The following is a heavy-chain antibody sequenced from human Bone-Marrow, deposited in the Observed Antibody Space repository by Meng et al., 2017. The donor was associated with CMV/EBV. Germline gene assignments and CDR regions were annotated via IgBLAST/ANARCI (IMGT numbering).Heavy chain of an antibody. V-gene: IGHV1-46*01. CDR1: GYTFTSYY. CDR2: INPSGGST. J-gene: IGHJ4*02. CDR3: ARVLYSGSFIPGGADY. D-gene: IGHD1-26*01. Sequence: ASVKVSCKASGYTFTSYYMHWVRQAPGQGLEWMGIINPSGGSTSYAQKFQGRVTMTRDTSTSTVYMELSSLRSEDTAVYYCARVLYSGSFIPGGADYWGQGTLVTFSS.